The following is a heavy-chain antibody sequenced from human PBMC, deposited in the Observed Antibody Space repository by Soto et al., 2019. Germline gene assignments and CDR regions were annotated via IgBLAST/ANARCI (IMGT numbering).Heavy chain of an antibody. J-gene: IGHJ4*01. Sequence: SETLSLTCTVSGGSISSYYWSWIRQTPGKGLEWIGYIFYFGSTNYNPSLKSRVTLSIDTSKNQLSLKLSSVTAADTAVYYCALYSPYFDCLSQFYYWGHGSLVPVSS. D-gene: IGHD3-9*01. V-gene: IGHV4-59*08. CDR2: IFYFGST. CDR3: ALYSPYFDCLSQFYY. CDR1: GGSISSYY.